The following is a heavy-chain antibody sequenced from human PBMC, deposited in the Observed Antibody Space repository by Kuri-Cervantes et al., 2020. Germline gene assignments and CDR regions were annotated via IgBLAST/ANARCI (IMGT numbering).Heavy chain of an antibody. D-gene: IGHD5-24*01. V-gene: IGHV1-69*13. CDR3: ARTPKVRDKAY. CDR2: IIPIFGTT. CDR1: GGAFSSYA. Sequence: SVKVSCKASGGAFSSYAISWVRQAPGQGLEWMGGIIPIFGTTNYAQKFQGRVTTTADESTSTVYMELSSLRSEDTAVYYCARTPKVRDKAYWGQGTLVTVSS. J-gene: IGHJ4*02.